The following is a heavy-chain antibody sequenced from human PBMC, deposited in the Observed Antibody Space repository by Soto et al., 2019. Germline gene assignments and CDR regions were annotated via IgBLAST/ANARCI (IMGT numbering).Heavy chain of an antibody. J-gene: IGHJ4*02. CDR2: IYYGGST. Sequence: SEXLSLTCAVSGGSISSGDYSWNWIRQPPGKGLEWIGYIYYGGSTYYNPSLQSRVTMSVDRSRNQFSLKLNSVTAADTAVYYCARVRREYDNSGPVDYWGQGTLVTVSS. V-gene: IGHV4-30-2*01. CDR1: GGSISSGDYS. CDR3: ARVRREYDNSGPVDY. D-gene: IGHD3-22*01.